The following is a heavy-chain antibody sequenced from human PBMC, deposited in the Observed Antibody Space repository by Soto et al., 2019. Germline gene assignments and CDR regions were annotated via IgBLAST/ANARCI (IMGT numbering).Heavy chain of an antibody. J-gene: IGHJ4*02. CDR3: ARNYGGNVDY. Sequence: QVQLQESDPGLVRPSETLSLTCTVSGGSISSYYWSWIRQPPGKGLEWIVYIYYSGSANYNPSLKSRVTISVDTSKNQFSLKLSSATAADTAVYYCARNYGGNVDYWGQGTLVTVSS. CDR1: GGSISSYY. CDR2: IYYSGSA. V-gene: IGHV4-59*08. D-gene: IGHD4-17*01.